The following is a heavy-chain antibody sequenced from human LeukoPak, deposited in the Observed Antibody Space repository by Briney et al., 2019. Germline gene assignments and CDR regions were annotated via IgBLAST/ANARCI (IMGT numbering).Heavy chain of an antibody. V-gene: IGHV3-23*01. CDR3: AKGMGWGGDLKIGY. D-gene: IGHD2-21*02. CDR1: GFTFRSYG. Sequence: PGGSLRLSCVVSGFTFRSYGMNWVRQAPGQGLEWVSGISGNGGDTKFADSVKGRFTISRDNSRSTLYLQMNSLSPDDTAVYFCAKGMGWGGDLKIGYWGQGTLVTVSS. J-gene: IGHJ4*02. CDR2: ISGNGGDT.